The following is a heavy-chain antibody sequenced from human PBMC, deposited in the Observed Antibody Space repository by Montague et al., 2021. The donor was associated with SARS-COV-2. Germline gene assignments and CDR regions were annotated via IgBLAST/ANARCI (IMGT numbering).Heavy chain of an antibody. CDR1: GWSISSSGYY. CDR3: ARGLFHPSLRKGGFEH. CDR2: IYYSGTT. Sequence: SETLSLTCTVSGWSISSSGYYWSWIRQLPGRGLEWIGTIYYSGTTYYXPSLKGRFSISVDTSRNQFSLKVSSLTAADTAIYFCARGLFHPSLRKGGFEHWGQGTTVTVSS. D-gene: IGHD3-10*01. V-gene: IGHV4-39*07. J-gene: IGHJ6*02.